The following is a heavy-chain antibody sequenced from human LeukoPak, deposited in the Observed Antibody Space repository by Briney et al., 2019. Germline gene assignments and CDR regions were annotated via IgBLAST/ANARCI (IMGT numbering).Heavy chain of an antibody. CDR2: ISGSGGST. CDR3: AKAQKRRGSWDAFDV. V-gene: IGHV3-23*01. J-gene: IGHJ3*01. CDR1: GFTFDSFA. D-gene: IGHD1-26*01. Sequence: GGSLRLSCAASGFTFDSFAMTWVRQAPGKGLEWVSTISGSGGSTYYADSVKGRFIISRDNSKNTLYMQVNSLRAEDTAVYFCAKAQKRRGSWDAFDVWGQGTVVTVSS.